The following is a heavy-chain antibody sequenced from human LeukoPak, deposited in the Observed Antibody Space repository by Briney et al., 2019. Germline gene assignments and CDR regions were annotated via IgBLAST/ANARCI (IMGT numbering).Heavy chain of an antibody. V-gene: IGHV3-49*04. J-gene: IGHJ4*02. CDR1: GFTFGDYA. Sequence: GGSLRLSCTASGFTFGDYAMSWVRQAPGKGLEWVGFIRSKAYGGTTEYAASVKGRCTISRDDSKRIAYLQMNSLKTEDTAVYYCPRFTVVTPTDYWGQGTLVTVSS. CDR2: IRSKAYGGTT. D-gene: IGHD4-23*01. CDR3: PRFTVVTPTDY.